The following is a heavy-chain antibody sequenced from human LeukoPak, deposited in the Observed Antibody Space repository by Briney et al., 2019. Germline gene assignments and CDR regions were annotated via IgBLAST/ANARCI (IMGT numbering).Heavy chain of an antibody. CDR1: GFNFGDYA. Sequence: GGSLRLTCAASGFNFGDYAMSWVRQAPGKGLEWVAHIKEGGRGTFYVDSVKGRFTGSRDDARNTVYLQMNSLRAEDTAVYYCARWRGAQSEFVVWGQGTLVTVSS. D-gene: IGHD3-3*01. CDR2: IKEGGRGT. CDR3: ARWRGAQSEFVV. V-gene: IGHV3-7*01. J-gene: IGHJ4*02.